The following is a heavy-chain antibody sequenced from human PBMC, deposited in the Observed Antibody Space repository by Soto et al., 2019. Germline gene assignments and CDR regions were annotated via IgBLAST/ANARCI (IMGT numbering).Heavy chain of an antibody. V-gene: IGHV1-24*01. Sequence: ASVKVSCKVSGYTLTELSMHWVRQAPGKGLEWMGGFDPEDGETIYAQKFQGRVTMTEDTSTDTAYMELSSLRSEDTAVYYCATEEIAAAGTGLGYYYYMDVWGKGTTVTVSS. CDR2: FDPEDGET. J-gene: IGHJ6*03. CDR1: GYTLTELS. D-gene: IGHD6-13*01. CDR3: ATEEIAAAGTGLGYYYYMDV.